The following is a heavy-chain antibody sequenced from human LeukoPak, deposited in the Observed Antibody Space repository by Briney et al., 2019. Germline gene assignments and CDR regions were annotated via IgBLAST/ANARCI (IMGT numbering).Heavy chain of an antibody. CDR3: ASNTDYYDSSGCFDY. V-gene: IGHV1-2*02. CDR1: GYTFTGYY. D-gene: IGHD3-22*01. CDR2: INPNSGGT. Sequence: GASVKVSCKASGYTFTGYYMHWVRQAPGQGLEWMGWINPNSGGTNYAQKFQGRVTMTRDTSISTAYMELSRLRSDDTAVYYCASNTDYYDSSGCFDYWGQGILVTVAS. J-gene: IGHJ4*02.